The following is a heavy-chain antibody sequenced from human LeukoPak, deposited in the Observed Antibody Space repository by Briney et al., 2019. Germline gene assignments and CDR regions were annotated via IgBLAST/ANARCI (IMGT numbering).Heavy chain of an antibody. D-gene: IGHD5-18*01. J-gene: IGHJ4*02. Sequence: ASVKVSCKASGYTFTSYGISWVRQAPGQGLEWMGWISAYNGNTNYAQKLQGRVIMTTDTSTSTAYMELRSLRPDDTAVYYCATSRGYSYGDYFDYWDQGTLVTVSS. CDR2: ISAYNGNT. CDR1: GYTFTSYG. CDR3: ATSRGYSYGDYFDY. V-gene: IGHV1-18*04.